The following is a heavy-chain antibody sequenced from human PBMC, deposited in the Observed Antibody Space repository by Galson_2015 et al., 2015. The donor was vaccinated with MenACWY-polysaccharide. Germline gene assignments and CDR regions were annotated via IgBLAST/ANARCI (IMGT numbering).Heavy chain of an antibody. Sequence: SLRLSCAGSGFTFSNYGMIWVRQAPGKGLEWVANLKGDGSKTYHVDSVKGRFTISRDNAKNSLSLQMNSLRGEETAMYYCSRDEVWGQGTMVAVSS. CDR3: SRDEV. CDR1: GFTFSNYG. CDR2: LKGDGSKT. V-gene: IGHV3-7*01. J-gene: IGHJ3*01.